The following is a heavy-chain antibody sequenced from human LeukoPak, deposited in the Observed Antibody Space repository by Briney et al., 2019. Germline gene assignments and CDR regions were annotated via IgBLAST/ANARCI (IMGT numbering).Heavy chain of an antibody. CDR2: TNPDGSDT. J-gene: IGHJ1*01. CDR1: GFTFSNYW. D-gene: IGHD5-18*01. V-gene: IGHV3-74*01. CDR3: VRDSPTASY. Sequence: GGSLRLSCAASGFTFSNYWVPWVRQTPGKGLVWVSRTNPDGSDTNYADSVKGRFTVSRDNAKKTAYLQMNSLRVEDTGVYYCVRDSPTASYWGQGTLVTVSS.